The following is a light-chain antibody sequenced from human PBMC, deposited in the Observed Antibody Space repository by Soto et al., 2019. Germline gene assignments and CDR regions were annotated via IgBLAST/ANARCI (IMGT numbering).Light chain of an antibody. CDR2: EVS. V-gene: IGLV2-8*01. J-gene: IGLJ2*01. CDR3: SSYGGINNVI. CDR1: SSDVGDYNY. Sequence: QPVLTQPPSASGSPGQSVTISCTGTSSDVGDYNYVSWYQQHPGKAPKLMIYEVSKRPSGVPDRFSGSKSGNTASLTVSGLQTEDEADYYCSSYGGINNVIFGGGTKLTVL.